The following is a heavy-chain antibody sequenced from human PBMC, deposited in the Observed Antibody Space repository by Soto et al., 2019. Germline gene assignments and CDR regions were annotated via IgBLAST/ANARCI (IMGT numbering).Heavy chain of an antibody. Sequence: QVQLQESGPGLVKPSQTLSLTCTVSGGSISSGGYYWSWIRQHPGKGLEWIGYIYYSGSTYHNPSLNRRFTISVDTSKNQFSLKLSSVTAADTAVYYCARDLRAAAGTNWFDPWGQGTLVTVSS. J-gene: IGHJ5*02. D-gene: IGHD6-13*01. V-gene: IGHV4-31*03. CDR3: ARDLRAAAGTNWFDP. CDR1: GGSISSGGYY. CDR2: IYYSGST.